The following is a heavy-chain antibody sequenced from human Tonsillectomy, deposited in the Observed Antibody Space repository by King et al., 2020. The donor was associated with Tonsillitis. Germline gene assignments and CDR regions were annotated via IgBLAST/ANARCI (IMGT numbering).Heavy chain of an antibody. CDR3: AGHLYYYGSGSYLGY. CDR1: GGTFSSYA. J-gene: IGHJ4*02. V-gene: IGHV1-69*04. Sequence: QLVQSGAEVKKPGSSVKVSCKASGGTFSSYAISWVRQPHGQGLEWMGRIIPILGIANYAQKFQGRVTITADKSTSTAYMELSSLRSEDTAVYYCAGHLYYYGSGSYLGYWGQGTLVTVSS. D-gene: IGHD3-10*01. CDR2: IIPILGIA.